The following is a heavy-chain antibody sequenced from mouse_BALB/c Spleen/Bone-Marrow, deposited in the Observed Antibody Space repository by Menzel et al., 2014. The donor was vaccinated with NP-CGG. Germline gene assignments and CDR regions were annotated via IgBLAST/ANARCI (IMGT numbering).Heavy chain of an antibody. CDR1: GFNIXDTY. Sequence: EVMLVESGAELVKPGASVKLSCTASGFNIXDTYIHWVKQRPEQGLEWIGRIDPANGNTKYGPKSQGRATVTTDTSSNTASLQLSNLTSEDSAVYYCARSGDGPFAYWGQGTLVTVSA. CDR3: ARSGDGPFAY. D-gene: IGHD2-3*01. CDR2: IDPANGNT. J-gene: IGHJ3*01. V-gene: IGHV14-3*02.